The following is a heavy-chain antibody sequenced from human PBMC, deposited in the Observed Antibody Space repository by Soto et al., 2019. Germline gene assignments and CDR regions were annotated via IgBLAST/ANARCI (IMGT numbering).Heavy chain of an antibody. J-gene: IGHJ5*02. CDR1: VGSFSGYY. V-gene: IGHV4-34*01. Sequence: PSETLSLTCAVYVGSFSGYYWSWIRQPPGKGLEWIGEINHSGSTNYNPSLKSRVTISVDTSKNQFSLKLSSVTAADTAVYYCARVLLNVDIVATINWFDPWGQGTLVTVSS. CDR2: INHSGST. D-gene: IGHD5-12*01. CDR3: ARVLLNVDIVATINWFDP.